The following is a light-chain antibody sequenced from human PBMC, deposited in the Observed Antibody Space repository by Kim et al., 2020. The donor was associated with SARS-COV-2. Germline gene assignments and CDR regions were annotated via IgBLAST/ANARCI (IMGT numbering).Light chain of an antibody. CDR2: EVS. Sequence: QSALTQPASVSGSPGQSITISCTGTTSDFGGYNYVSWYQQHPGKAPKLMIYEVSDRPPGVSNRFSGSKSGNTASLTISGLQAEDEADYCCSSYTSTSTLVFGAGTKVTVL. J-gene: IGLJ1*01. CDR1: TSDFGGYNY. V-gene: IGLV2-14*01. CDR3: SSYTSTSTLV.